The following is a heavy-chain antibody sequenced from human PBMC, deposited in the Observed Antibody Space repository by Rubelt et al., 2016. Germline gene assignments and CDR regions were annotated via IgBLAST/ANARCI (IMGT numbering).Heavy chain of an antibody. V-gene: IGHV1-18*01. CDR1: GYTFTSYG. CDR3: ARVISGVEYSSSWHFDY. CDR2: ISAYNGNT. J-gene: IGHJ4*02. D-gene: IGHD6-13*01. Sequence: QVQLVQSGAEVKKPGASVKVSCKASGYTFTSYGISWVRQAPGQGLEWMGWISAYNGNTNYAQNLQGRVTMTTDTSTSTAYMELRSLRSDDTAVYYCARVISGVEYSSSWHFDYWGQGTLVTVSS.